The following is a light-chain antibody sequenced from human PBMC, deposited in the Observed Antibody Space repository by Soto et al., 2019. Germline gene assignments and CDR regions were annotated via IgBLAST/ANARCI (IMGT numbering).Light chain of an antibody. CDR3: ATWDDSLSGYVV. CDR2: RNN. V-gene: IGLV1-47*01. J-gene: IGLJ2*01. CDR1: NSNIGSYY. Sequence: QSVLTQPPSASGTPGQRVTISCSGSNSNIGSYYVYWYQQFPGTAPKLLIYRNNQRPSGVPDRFSGSKSGTSASLAISGLRSEDEADYYCATWDDSLSGYVVFGGGTKLTVL.